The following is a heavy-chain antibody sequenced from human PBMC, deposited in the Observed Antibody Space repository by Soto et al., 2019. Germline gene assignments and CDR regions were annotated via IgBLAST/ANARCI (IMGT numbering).Heavy chain of an antibody. D-gene: IGHD2-21*01. J-gene: IGHJ6*02. CDR3: ARRIPFGYGMDV. CDR2: ITSNGGNT. CDR1: GFTFSSYA. V-gene: IGHV3-64*01. Sequence: EVQLVESGGGLVQPGGSLRLSCAASGFTFSSYAMHWVRQAPGKGLEYVSGITSNGGNTDYASSVKGRFTISRDNPKNTLYLQMDSLRAEDMAVYYCARRIPFGYGMDVWGQGTTVTVSS.